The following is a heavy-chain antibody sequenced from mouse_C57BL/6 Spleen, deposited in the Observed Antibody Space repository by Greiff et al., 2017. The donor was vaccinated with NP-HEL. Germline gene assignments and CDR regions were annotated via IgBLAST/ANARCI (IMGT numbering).Heavy chain of an antibody. CDR2: INPYNGGT. V-gene: IGHV1-19*01. D-gene: IGHD3-3*01. CDR3: ARRSGGQPRAMDY. CDR1: GYTFTDYY. J-gene: IGHJ4*01. Sequence: EVHLVESGPVLVKPGASVKMSCKASGYTFTDYYMNWVKQSHGKSLEWIGVINPYNGGTSYNQKFKGKATLTVDKSSSTAYMELNSLTSEDSAVYYCARRSGGQPRAMDYWGQGTSVTVSS.